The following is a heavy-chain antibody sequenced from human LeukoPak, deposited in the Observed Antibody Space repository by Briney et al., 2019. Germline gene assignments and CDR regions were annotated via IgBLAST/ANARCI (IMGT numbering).Heavy chain of an antibody. J-gene: IGHJ4*02. D-gene: IGHD4-17*01. V-gene: IGHV4-39*01. CDR3: ASYVNDYGDYCFDY. CDR2: IYYSGST. CDR1: GGSISSSSYY. Sequence: SETLSLTCTVSGGSISSSSYYWGWIRQPPGKGLEWIGSIYYSGSTYYNPSLKSRVTISVDTSKNQFSLKLSSLTAADTAVYYCASYVNDYGDYCFDYWGQGTLVTVSS.